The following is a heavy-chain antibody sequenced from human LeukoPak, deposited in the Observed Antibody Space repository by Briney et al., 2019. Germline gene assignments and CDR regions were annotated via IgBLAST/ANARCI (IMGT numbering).Heavy chain of an antibody. V-gene: IGHV3-33*06. CDR1: GFTFSSYG. J-gene: IGHJ5*02. D-gene: IGHD4-23*01. Sequence: PGGSLRLSCAASGFTFSSYGMHWVRQAPGKGLEWVAVIWYDGSKKYYADSVTGRFTVSRDNSKNTLFLQMNSLGAEDAAVYYCAKDAVVTRFWLDPWGQGTLVTVSS. CDR3: AKDAVVTRFWLDP. CDR2: IWYDGSKK.